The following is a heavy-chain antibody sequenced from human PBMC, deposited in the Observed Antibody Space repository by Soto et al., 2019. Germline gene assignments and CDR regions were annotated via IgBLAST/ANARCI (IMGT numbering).Heavy chain of an antibody. Sequence: GASVKVSCKASGDTFSSCAISWVRQAPGQGLEWMGGIIPIFGTANYAQKFQGRVTITADESTSTAYMELSSLRSEDTAVYYCARMYGGYENYGMDVWGQGTTVTVSS. CDR1: GDTFSSCA. D-gene: IGHD5-12*01. J-gene: IGHJ6*02. CDR3: ARMYGGYENYGMDV. CDR2: IIPIFGTA. V-gene: IGHV1-69*13.